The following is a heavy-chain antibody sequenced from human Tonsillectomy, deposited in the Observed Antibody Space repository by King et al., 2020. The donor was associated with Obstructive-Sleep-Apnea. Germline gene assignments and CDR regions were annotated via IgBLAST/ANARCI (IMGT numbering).Heavy chain of an antibody. CDR2: ISYDGSNK. V-gene: IGHV3-30*04. CDR3: ARDRDLWSPYYYYGMDV. D-gene: IGHD3-10*01. J-gene: IGHJ6*02. CDR1: GFTFSSYA. Sequence: VQLVESGGGVVQPGRSLRLSCAASGFTFSSYAMHWVRQAPGKGLEWVAVISYDGSNKYYADSVKGRFTISRDNSKNTLYLQMNSLRAEDTAVYYCARDRDLWSPYYYYGMDVWGQGTTVTVSS.